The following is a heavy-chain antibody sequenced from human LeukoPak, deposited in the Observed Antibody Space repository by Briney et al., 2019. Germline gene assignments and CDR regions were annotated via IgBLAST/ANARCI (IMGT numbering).Heavy chain of an antibody. CDR3: ARRDYYYYGMDV. J-gene: IGHJ6*04. CDR2: IIPIFGTA. CDR1: GGTFSSYA. Sequence: SGKVSCKASGGTFSSYAISWVRQAPGQGLEWMGGIIPIFGTANYAQKFQGRVTITADKSTSTAYMELSSLRSEDTAVYYCARRDYYYYGMDVWGKGTTVTVSS. V-gene: IGHV1-69*06.